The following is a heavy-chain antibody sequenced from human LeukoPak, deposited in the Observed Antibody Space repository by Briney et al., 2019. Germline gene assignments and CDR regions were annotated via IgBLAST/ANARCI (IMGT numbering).Heavy chain of an antibody. V-gene: IGHV3-13*01. CDR3: ARGSGPGVTTIDS. CDR1: GFTFRSYD. J-gene: IGHJ4*02. Sequence: PGGSLRLSCAASGFTFRSYDMHWVRQAPGEGLEWVSAFHTDGGTYYLDPVKGRFTISREDAKNSLYLQMNTLRAGDTAVYYCARGSGPGVTTIDSWGQGTLVIVSS. CDR2: FHTDGGT. D-gene: IGHD4-17*01.